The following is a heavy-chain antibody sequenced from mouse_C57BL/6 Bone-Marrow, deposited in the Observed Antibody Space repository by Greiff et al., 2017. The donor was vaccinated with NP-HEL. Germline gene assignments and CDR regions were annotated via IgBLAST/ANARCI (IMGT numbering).Heavy chain of an antibody. CDR3: ARGDSLAY. V-gene: IGHV3-6*01. CDR2: ISYDGSN. D-gene: IGHD3-3*01. J-gene: IGHJ3*01. Sequence: ESGPGLVKLSQSLSLTCSVTGYSITSGYYWNWIRQFPGNKLEWMGYISYDGSNNYNPSLKNRISITRDTSKNQFFLKLNSVTTEDTATYYCARGDSLAYWGQGTLVTVSA. CDR1: GYSITSGYY.